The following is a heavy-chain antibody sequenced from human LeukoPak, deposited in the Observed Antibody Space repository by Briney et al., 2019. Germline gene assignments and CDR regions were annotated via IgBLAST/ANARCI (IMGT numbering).Heavy chain of an antibody. CDR3: ARDVYYYDSSGYYYFDY. V-gene: IGHV3-21*01. J-gene: IGHJ4*02. Sequence: GGSLRLSCAASGFTFSSYSMNWVSQAPGKGLEWVSSISSSSSYILYADSVEGRFTIYRDNAKDSLYLQMNSLRAEDTAVYYCARDVYYYDSSGYYYFDYWGQGTLVTVSS. CDR1: GFTFSSYS. D-gene: IGHD3-22*01. CDR2: ISSSSSYI.